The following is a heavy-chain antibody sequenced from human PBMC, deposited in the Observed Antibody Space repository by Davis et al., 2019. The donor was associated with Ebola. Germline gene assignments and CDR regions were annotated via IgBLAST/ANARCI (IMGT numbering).Heavy chain of an antibody. CDR3: ARAVNYYYYGMDV. Sequence: PGGSLRLSCAASGFTFSSYSMNWVRQAPGKGLEWVSSISSSSSYIYYADSVKGRFTISRDNAMNSLYLQMNSLRAEDTAVYYCARAVNYYYYGMDVWGKGTTVTVSS. CDR2: ISSSSSYI. J-gene: IGHJ6*04. V-gene: IGHV3-21*01. CDR1: GFTFSSYS. D-gene: IGHD4-17*01.